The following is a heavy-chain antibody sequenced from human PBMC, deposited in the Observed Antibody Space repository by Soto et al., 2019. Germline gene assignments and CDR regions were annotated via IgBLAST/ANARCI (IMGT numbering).Heavy chain of an antibody. CDR2: ISTSGDST. D-gene: IGHD2-2*01. CDR1: GFTFSSYA. Sequence: EVQLLESGAGLVQPGGSLRLSCAASGFTFSSYAMSWVRQAPGKGLEWVSGISTSGDSTYYADSVKGRFTISRDNSKDTLYLQMNRLRAGDTAVYYCAINSRYCSSTSCYADWGQGTLVTVSS. V-gene: IGHV3-23*01. J-gene: IGHJ4*02. CDR3: AINSRYCSSTSCYAD.